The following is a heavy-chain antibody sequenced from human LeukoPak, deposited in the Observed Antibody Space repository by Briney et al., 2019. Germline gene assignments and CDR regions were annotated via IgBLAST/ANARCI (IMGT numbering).Heavy chain of an antibody. V-gene: IGHV1-18*01. J-gene: IGHJ6*02. Sequence: ASVKVSCKASGYTFNNYGINWVRQAPGQGLEWMGWISAYNGNTNYTQNLQGRVTMTTDTSTSTAYMELRSLRSDDPAVYYCARSIRPSGSDYPKPYPGMDVWGQGTTVTVSS. CDR2: ISAYNGNT. CDR3: ARSIRPSGSDYPKPYPGMDV. CDR1: GYTFNNYG. D-gene: IGHD3-10*01.